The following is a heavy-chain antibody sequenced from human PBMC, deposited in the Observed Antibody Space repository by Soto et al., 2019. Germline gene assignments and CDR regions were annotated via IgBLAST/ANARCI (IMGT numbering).Heavy chain of an antibody. V-gene: IGHV1-18*01. CDR3: ARSQPFGESHFGGFDP. CDR1: GYTFTSYA. J-gene: IGHJ5*02. D-gene: IGHD3-10*01. Sequence: ASVKVSCKASGYTFTSYAIHWVRQAPGQRLEWMGWISAYNGNTNYAQKLQGRVTMTTDTSTSTAYMELRSLRSDDTAVYYCARSQPFGESHFGGFDPWGQGTLVTVSS. CDR2: ISAYNGNT.